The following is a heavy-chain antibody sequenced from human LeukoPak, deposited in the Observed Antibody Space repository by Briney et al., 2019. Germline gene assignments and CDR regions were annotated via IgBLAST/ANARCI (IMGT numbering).Heavy chain of an antibody. D-gene: IGHD1-26*01. CDR1: GGSISSYY. Sequence: SETLSLTCTVSGGSISSYYWSWIRQPPGKGLEWIGYIYYSGSTNYNPSLKSRVTISVDTSKIQFSLKLSSVTAADTAVYYCARAMRSGSSRDAFDIWGQGTMVTVSS. CDR2: IYYSGST. V-gene: IGHV4-59*01. CDR3: ARAMRSGSSRDAFDI. J-gene: IGHJ3*02.